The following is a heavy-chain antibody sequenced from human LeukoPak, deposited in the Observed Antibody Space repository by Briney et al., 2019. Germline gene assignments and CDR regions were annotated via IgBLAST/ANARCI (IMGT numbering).Heavy chain of an antibody. D-gene: IGHD1-1*01. V-gene: IGHV3-30*19. CDR1: GFTFSSYG. Sequence: PGRSLRLSCAASGFTFSSYGMHWVRQAPGKGLEWVAVISYDGNNKYYADSVKGRFTISRDNSKNTLYLQMNSLRTEDTTMYYCARGTGTRVAPYYLDHWGQGTLVTVS. CDR2: ISYDGNNK. J-gene: IGHJ4*02. CDR3: ARGTGTRVAPYYLDH.